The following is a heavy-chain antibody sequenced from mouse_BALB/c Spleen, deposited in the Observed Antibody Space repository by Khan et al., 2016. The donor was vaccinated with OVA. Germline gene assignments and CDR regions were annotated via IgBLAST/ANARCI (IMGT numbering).Heavy chain of an antibody. CDR2: ISSDGDYT. CDR1: GFTFSSYS. D-gene: IGHD4-1*01. J-gene: IGHJ3*01. Sequence: EVMLVESGGDLVKPGGSLKLSCAVSGFTFSSYSMSWVRQTPDKRLEWVATISSDGDYTYYPDSVQGRFTISRDNAKNTLYLQMSSLKSEDTAMYYCASHLTGSFAYWGQGTLVTVSA. V-gene: IGHV5-6*01. CDR3: ASHLTGSFAY.